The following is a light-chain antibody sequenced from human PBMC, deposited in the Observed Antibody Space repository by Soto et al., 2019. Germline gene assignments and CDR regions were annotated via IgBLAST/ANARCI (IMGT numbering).Light chain of an antibody. CDR1: QSITIF. CDR3: QHTYSTPFS. Sequence: DVQMTQSPSSLSASVGDRVTITCRASQSITIFLNWYQQKPGKAPKLLIYAASTLQSGVPSRFSGSGSGTDFTLTISSLHPDDFATYYCQHTYSTPFSFGPGTKVDIK. CDR2: AAS. J-gene: IGKJ3*01. V-gene: IGKV1-39*01.